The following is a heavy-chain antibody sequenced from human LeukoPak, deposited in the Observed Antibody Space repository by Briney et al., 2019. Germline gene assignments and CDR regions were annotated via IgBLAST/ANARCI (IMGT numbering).Heavy chain of an antibody. CDR2: IYYSGST. D-gene: IGHD6-19*01. CDR1: GGSISTYY. J-gene: IGHJ4*02. V-gene: IGHV4-59*01. Sequence: PSETLSLTCTVSGGSISTYYWSWIRQPPGKGLEWIGYIYYSGSTNYNPSLKSRVTISVDTSKNQFSLKLSSVTAADTAVYYCARGVAVAGTMGDWSGFDYWGQGTLVTVSS. CDR3: ARGVAVAGTMGDWSGFDY.